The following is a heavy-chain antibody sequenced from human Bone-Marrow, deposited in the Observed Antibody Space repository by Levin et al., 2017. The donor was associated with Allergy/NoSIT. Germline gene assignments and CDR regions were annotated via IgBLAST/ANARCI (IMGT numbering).Heavy chain of an antibody. CDR3: ARDLSSSSDLFDY. CDR1: GYTFTGYY. V-gene: IGHV1-2*02. Sequence: GESLKISCKASGYTFTGYYMHWVRQAPGQGLEWMGWINPNSGGTNYAQKFQGRVTMTRDTSISTAYMELSRLRSDDTAVYYCARDLSSSSDLFDYWGQGTLVTVSS. J-gene: IGHJ4*02. CDR2: INPNSGGT. D-gene: IGHD6-6*01.